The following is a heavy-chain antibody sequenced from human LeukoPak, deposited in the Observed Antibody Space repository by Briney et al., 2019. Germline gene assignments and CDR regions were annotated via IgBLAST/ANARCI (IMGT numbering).Heavy chain of an antibody. CDR1: GGSISSGDYY. D-gene: IGHD2-2*01. J-gene: IGHJ6*02. CDR3: ARVPAAPRLYMDV. Sequence: PSETLSLTCTVSGGSISSGDYYWSWIRQPPGKGLEWIGYIYYSGSTNYNPSLKSRVTISVDTSKNQFSLKLSSVTAADTAVYYCARVPAAPRLYMDVWGQGTTVIVSS. V-gene: IGHV4-61*08. CDR2: IYYSGST.